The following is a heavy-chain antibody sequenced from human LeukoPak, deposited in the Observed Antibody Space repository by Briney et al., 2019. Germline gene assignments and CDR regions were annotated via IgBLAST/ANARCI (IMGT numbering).Heavy chain of an antibody. CDR1: GGSIGSSTYY. V-gene: IGHV4-39*01. Sequence: SETLSLTCTVSGGSIGSSTYYWGWIRQPPGKGLEWIGSIYYSGSTYYNPSLKSPVTISVDTSKNQFSLKLSSVTAADTAAYYCARPEVGATRGLDYWGQGTLVTVSS. CDR3: ARPEVGATRGLDY. CDR2: IYYSGST. D-gene: IGHD1-26*01. J-gene: IGHJ4*02.